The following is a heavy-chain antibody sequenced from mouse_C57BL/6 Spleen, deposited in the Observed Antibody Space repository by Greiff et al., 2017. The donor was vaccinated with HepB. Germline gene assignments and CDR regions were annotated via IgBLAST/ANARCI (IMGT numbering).Heavy chain of an antibody. CDR3: AREKQLRAGYFDY. Sequence: QVQLKQSGAELARPGASVKLSCKASGYTFTSYGISWVKQRTGQGLEWIGEIYPRSGNTYYNEKFKGKATLTADKSSSTAYMELRSLTSEDSAVYFCAREKQLRAGYFDYWGQGTTLTVSS. CDR1: GYTFTSYG. V-gene: IGHV1-81*01. D-gene: IGHD3-2*02. J-gene: IGHJ2*01. CDR2: IYPRSGNT.